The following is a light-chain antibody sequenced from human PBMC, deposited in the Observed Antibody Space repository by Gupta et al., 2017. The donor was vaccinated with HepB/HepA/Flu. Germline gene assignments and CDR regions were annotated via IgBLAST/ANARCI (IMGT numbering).Light chain of an antibody. Sequence: SYVLTQPPSVSVAPGKTASITCGGNNIGTKGVHWYQQMPGQAPVMVIYNDSDQPSGIPERFSGSNSGSTATLTISRVEAGDEAEYYCQVWDSSDDSAVFGGGTKLTVL. CDR1: NIGTKG. V-gene: IGLV3-21*04. J-gene: IGLJ2*01. CDR2: NDS. CDR3: QVWDSSDDSAV.